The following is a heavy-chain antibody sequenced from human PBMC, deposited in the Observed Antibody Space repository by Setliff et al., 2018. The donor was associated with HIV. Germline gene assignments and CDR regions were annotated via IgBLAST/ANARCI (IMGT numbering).Heavy chain of an antibody. CDR3: ARRTLRQFRYGNIWFDP. Sequence: SETLSLTCTVSGGSFSSSDYYWTWIRQPPGKGLEWLGEINYSGSANYNPSLRGRVTISADTSKIQFSLKLSSVTAADTAIYYCARRTLRQFRYGNIWFDPWGRGTLVTVSS. V-gene: IGHV4-39*01. D-gene: IGHD3-16*01. J-gene: IGHJ5*02. CDR1: GGSFSSSDYY. CDR2: INYSGSA.